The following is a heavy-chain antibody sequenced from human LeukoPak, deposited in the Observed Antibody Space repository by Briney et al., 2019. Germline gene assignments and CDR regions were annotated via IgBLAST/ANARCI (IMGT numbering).Heavy chain of an antibody. J-gene: IGHJ4*02. V-gene: IGHV3-23*01. D-gene: IGHD3-10*01. Sequence: GGSLRLSCAFSGITLSNYGMSWVRRPPGKGLEWVEVLSASGGSRNDADSAKGRFTISRDNPKNTLYLQMNSLRAEDTAVYFCAKRGVVIRVILVGFHKEAYYFDSWGQGALVTVSS. CDR1: GITLSNYG. CDR3: AKRGVVIRVILVGFHKEAYYFDS. CDR2: LSASGGSR.